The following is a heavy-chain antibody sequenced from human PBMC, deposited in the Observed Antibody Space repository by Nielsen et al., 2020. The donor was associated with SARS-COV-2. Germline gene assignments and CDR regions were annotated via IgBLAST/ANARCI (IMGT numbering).Heavy chain of an antibody. V-gene: IGHV1-18*01. CDR2: ISAYNGNT. D-gene: IGHD3-10*01. CDR1: GYTFTSYG. Sequence: ASVKVSCKASGYTFTSYGISWVRQAPGQGLEWMGWISAYNGNTNYAQKLQGRVTMTTDTSTSTVYMELRSLRSDDTAVYYCAYITMVRGVIITSDYWGQGTLVTVSS. J-gene: IGHJ4*02. CDR3: AYITMVRGVIITSDY.